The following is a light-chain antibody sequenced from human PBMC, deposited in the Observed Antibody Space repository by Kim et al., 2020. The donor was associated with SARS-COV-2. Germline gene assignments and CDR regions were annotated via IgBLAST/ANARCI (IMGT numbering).Light chain of an antibody. V-gene: IGLV2-8*01. J-gene: IGLJ1*01. CDR2: EVN. CDR1: SSDIGAYKY. CDR3: TSYAGSNNLDV. Sequence: AVTTAGRGTSSDIGAYKYVSWYQQHPGKAPKLMIYEVNRRPSGVPDRFSGSKSGNTASLTVSGLQAEDEADYYCTSYAGSNNLDVFGTGTKVTVL.